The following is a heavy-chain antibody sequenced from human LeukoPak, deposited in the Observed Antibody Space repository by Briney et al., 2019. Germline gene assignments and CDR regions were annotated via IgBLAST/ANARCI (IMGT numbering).Heavy chain of an antibody. CDR2: ISAYNGNT. D-gene: IGHD2-15*01. J-gene: IGHJ3*02. Sequence: ASVKVSCKASGYTFTSYGISWVRQAPGQGLEWMGWISAYNGNTNYAQKLQGRVTMTTDTSTSTACMELRSLRSDDTAVYYCARGGRSGPLPAEAAFDIWGQGTMVTVSS. V-gene: IGHV1-18*01. CDR3: ARGGRSGPLPAEAAFDI. CDR1: GYTFTSYG.